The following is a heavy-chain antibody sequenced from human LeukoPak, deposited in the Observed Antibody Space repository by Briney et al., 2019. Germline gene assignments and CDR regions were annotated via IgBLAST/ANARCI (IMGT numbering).Heavy chain of an antibody. CDR2: IYYSGST. CDR1: GGSISSYY. V-gene: IGHV4-59*12. Sequence: SETLSLTCTVSGGSISSYYWSWIRQSPGKGLESIGYIYYSGSTNYNPSLKSRVTISVDTSKNQFSLKLSSVTAADTAVYYCARRTYYYDSSGYYVDYWGQGTLVTVSS. D-gene: IGHD3-22*01. CDR3: ARRTYYYDSSGYYVDY. J-gene: IGHJ4*02.